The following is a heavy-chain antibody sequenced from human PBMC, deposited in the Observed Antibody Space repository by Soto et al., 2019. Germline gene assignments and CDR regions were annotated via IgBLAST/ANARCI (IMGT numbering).Heavy chain of an antibody. CDR1: GGSISSGGYY. Sequence: ASETLSLTCTVSGGSISSGGYYWSWIRQHPGKGLEWIGYIYYSGSTYYNPSLKSRVTISVDTSKNQFSLKLSSVTAADTAVYYCARDPIMITFGGVNAFDIWGQGTMVTVSS. CDR2: IYYSGST. CDR3: ARDPIMITFGGVNAFDI. V-gene: IGHV4-31*03. D-gene: IGHD3-16*01. J-gene: IGHJ3*02.